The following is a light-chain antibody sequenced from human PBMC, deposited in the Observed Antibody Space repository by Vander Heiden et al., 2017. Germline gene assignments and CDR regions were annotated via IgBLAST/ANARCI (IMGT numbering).Light chain of an antibody. Sequence: RRLTMGQRPSISRRSRQSLVYSDGSNYLFWFHHRPGQSPRRLIYMVSNRDSGVPDRFSGSGSGTDFTLTISRVEAEDVGVYYCMQATHWPLTIGLGTTVEIK. J-gene: IGKJ4*01. CDR1: QSLVYSDGSNY. CDR2: MVS. CDR3: MQATHWPLT. V-gene: IGKV2-30*01.